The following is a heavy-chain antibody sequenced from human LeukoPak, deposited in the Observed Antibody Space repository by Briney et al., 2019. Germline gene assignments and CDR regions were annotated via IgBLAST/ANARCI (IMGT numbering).Heavy chain of an antibody. CDR3: ARDLSYFDY. D-gene: IGHD2/OR15-2a*01. CDR2: TYSDGNT. V-gene: IGHV3-53*01. J-gene: IGHJ4*02. Sequence: QAGGSLRLSCAVSGFSVSSTYMTWVRQAPGKGLEWVSITYSDGNTYYAESVRGRFTVSRGYSKNTLYLRMKSLRVEDTAFYYCARDLSYFDYWGQGTLVTVSS. CDR1: GFSVSSTY.